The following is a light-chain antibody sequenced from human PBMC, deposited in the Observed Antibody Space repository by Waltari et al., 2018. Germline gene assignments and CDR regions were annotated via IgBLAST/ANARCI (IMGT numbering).Light chain of an antibody. J-gene: IGLJ2*01. CDR1: DSDVGAYDF. Sequence: QSALTQPASVSGSPGQSITISCSGTDSDVGAYDFVSWYQQHPGKAPHLIIYEVSNRPSGISNRFSASKSGNTASLTISGRQAEDEADYYCSSYTSSTYPVVFGGGTKLTVL. CDR3: SSYTSSTYPVV. V-gene: IGLV2-14*01. CDR2: EVS.